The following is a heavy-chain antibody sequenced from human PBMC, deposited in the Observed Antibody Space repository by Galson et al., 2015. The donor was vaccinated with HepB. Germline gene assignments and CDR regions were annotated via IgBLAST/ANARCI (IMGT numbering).Heavy chain of an antibody. J-gene: IGHJ5*02. D-gene: IGHD2-15*01. V-gene: IGHV3-23*01. CDR1: GFTFSSYA. CDR2: ISGSGGST. CDR3: AKPVVVAAPARAWFDP. Sequence: SLRLSCAASGFTFSSYAMSWVRQAPGKGLEWVSAISGSGGSTYYADSVKGRFTISRDNSKNTLYLQMNSLRAEDTAVYYCAKPVVVAAPARAWFDPWGQGTLVTVSS.